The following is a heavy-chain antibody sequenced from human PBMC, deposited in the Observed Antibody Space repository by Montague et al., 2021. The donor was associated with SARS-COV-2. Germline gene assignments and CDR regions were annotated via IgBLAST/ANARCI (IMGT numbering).Heavy chain of an antibody. CDR3: ARADDCFDY. CDR2: IKKDGTEE. J-gene: IGHJ4*02. Sequence: SLRLSCAASGFTFSDYWMTWIRQAPGKGLEWVATIKKDGTEEYYLASVKGRFTVSRENAKSSLFLQMSNVRVDDTAVYYCARADDCFDYWGRGTLVTVSS. V-gene: IGHV3-7*01. CDR1: GFTFSDYW.